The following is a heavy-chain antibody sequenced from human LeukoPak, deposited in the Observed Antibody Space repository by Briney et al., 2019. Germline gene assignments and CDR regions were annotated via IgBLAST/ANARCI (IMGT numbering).Heavy chain of an antibody. J-gene: IGHJ5*02. D-gene: IGHD3-10*01. CDR1: GGSFSGYY. CDR3: ARAVRRSWFDP. CDR2: INHSGST. V-gene: IGHV4-34*01. Sequence: SETLSLTCAVYGGSFSGYYWSWIRQPPGKGLEWIGEINHSGSTNYNPSLKSRVTISVDTSKNQFSLKLSSVTAADTAVYYCARAVRRSWFDPWGQGTLVTVSS.